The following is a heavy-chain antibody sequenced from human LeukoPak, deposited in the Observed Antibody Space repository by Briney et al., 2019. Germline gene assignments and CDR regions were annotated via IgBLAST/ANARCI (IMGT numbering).Heavy chain of an antibody. CDR1: GFTFSSYA. V-gene: IGHV3-30-3*01. CDR2: ISYDGSNK. CDR3: ARAVFICTSTSCPYYFDY. D-gene: IGHD2-2*01. J-gene: IGHJ4*02. Sequence: GGSLRLSCAASGFTFSSYAMHWVRQAPGKGLEWVAVISYDGSNKYYADSVKGRFTISRDNSKNTLYLQMNSLRAEDTAVYYCARAVFICTSTSCPYYFDYWGQGTLVTVSS.